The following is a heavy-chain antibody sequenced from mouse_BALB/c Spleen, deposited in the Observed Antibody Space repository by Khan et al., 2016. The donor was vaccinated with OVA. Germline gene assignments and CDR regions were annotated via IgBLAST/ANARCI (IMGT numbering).Heavy chain of an antibody. J-gene: IGHJ4*01. V-gene: IGHV2-6-5*01. CDR3: AKGVWCYYDTLDY. CDR2: IWGGGST. Sequence: VQLKESGPGLVAPSQNLSITCTVSGFSLSDYGVSWIRQPPGKGLEWLGVIWGGGSTYYNSALRSRLSISKDNSKSQVFLKMNSLQSDDTAMCDCAKGVWCYYDTLDYWGQGTSVTVSS. CDR1: GFSLSDYG. D-gene: IGHD1-1*02.